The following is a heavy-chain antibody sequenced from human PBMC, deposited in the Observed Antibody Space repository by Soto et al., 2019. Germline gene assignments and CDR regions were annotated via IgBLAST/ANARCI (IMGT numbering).Heavy chain of an antibody. CDR2: ISYDGSNK. CDR1: GFTFSSYA. J-gene: IGHJ4*02. Sequence: QVQLVESGGGVVQPGRSLRLSCAASGFTFSSYAMHWVRQAPGKGLEWVAVISYDGSNKYYADSVKGRFTISRDNSKNTLYLQMNSLRAEDTAVYYSARCECSGIVGATNDYWGQGTLVTVSS. D-gene: IGHD1-26*01. V-gene: IGHV3-30-3*01. CDR3: ARCECSGIVGATNDY.